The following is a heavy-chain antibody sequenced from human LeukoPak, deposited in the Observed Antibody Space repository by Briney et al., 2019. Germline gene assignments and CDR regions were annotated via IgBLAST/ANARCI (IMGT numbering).Heavy chain of an antibody. CDR1: GGSVSSGGYY. D-gene: IGHD7-27*01. CDR2: IYHSGST. J-gene: IGHJ3*02. CDR3: ASPQLTGDPHDAFDI. V-gene: IGHV4-30-2*01. Sequence: SQTLSLTCTVSGGSVSSGGYYWSWIRPPPGKGLEWIGYIYHSGSTYYNPSLKSRVTISVDRSKNQFSLKLSSVTAADTAVYYCASPQLTGDPHDAFDIWGQGTMVTVSS.